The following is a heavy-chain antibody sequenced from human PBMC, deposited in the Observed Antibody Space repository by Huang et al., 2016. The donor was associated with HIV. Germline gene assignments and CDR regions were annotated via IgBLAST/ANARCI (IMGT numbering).Heavy chain of an antibody. V-gene: IGHV5-51*01. D-gene: IGHD6-6*01. Sequence: WRGAGARCGRYGIAGGLRMPGKVREWMGCIFPYDSDTTYSPSFVGKGTISADKSIGTAYLQWSSLKASDTAMYYCARRFSSSSGYFDYWGQGSLVTVSS. J-gene: IGHJ4*02. CDR3: ARRFSSSSGYFDY. CDR1: GARCGRYG. CDR2: IFPYDSDT.